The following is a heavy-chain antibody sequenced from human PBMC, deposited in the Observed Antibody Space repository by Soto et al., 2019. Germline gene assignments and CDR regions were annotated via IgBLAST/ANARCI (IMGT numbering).Heavy chain of an antibody. CDR3: ARPGVDAFDV. Sequence: GGSLRLSCAASGFTFSSYAMNWVRQPPGKGLEWVSTISGSGGDTYYADSVRGRFTISRDNSENTLYLQMNSLRADDTAVYYCARPGVDAFDVWGPGTMVTVSS. V-gene: IGHV3-23*01. CDR1: GFTFSSYA. D-gene: IGHD2-8*01. J-gene: IGHJ3*01. CDR2: ISGSGGDT.